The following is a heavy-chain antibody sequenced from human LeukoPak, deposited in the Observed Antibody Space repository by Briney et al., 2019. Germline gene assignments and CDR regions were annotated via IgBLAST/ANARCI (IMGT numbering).Heavy chain of an antibody. J-gene: IGHJ4*02. Sequence: SETLSLTCTVSGGSISSSSYYWAWIRQPPGKGLEWIGSIHYSGSTYYNPSLQSRVTISVDTSKNQFSLKLSSVTAADTAVYYCARGIMVRGIVLVYYFDYWGQGTLVTVSS. CDR1: GGSISSSSYY. CDR2: IHYSGST. V-gene: IGHV4-39*07. D-gene: IGHD3-10*01. CDR3: ARGIMVRGIVLVYYFDY.